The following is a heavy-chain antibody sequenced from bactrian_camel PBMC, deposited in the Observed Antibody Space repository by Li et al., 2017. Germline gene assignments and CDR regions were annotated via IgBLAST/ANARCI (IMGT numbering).Heavy chain of an antibody. CDR3: AAAPRCWYADTWSQYNY. D-gene: IGHD6*01. CDR2: TVAAGGSI. CDR1: GFASATFGHPC. J-gene: IGHJ4*01. Sequence: HVQLVESGGGSAHAGGSLKLSCVASGFASATFGHPCMAWFRQAPGKEREGVAATVAAGGSIDYADSVKGRFTISQDNAKNVLYLEMNSLNSEDTAMYYCAAAPRCWYADTWSQYNYWGQGTQVTVS. V-gene: IGHV3S1*01.